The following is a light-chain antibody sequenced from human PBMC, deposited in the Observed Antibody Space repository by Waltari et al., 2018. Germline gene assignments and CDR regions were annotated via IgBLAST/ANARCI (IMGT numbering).Light chain of an antibody. V-gene: IGKV1D-12*01. Sequence: DMQMTQSPSYVSASVGDRVPTPCRASQDIHTWLAWYQQKPGKAPRLLISAASSLQSGVPSRFSGSGSGTDFTLTISSLQPEDFATYYCQQANSFTFTFGPGTKVDI. CDR2: AAS. CDR3: QQANSFTFT. J-gene: IGKJ3*01. CDR1: QDIHTW.